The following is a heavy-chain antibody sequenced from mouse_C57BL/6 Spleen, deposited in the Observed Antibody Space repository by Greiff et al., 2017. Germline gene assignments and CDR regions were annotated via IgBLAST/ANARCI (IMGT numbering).Heavy chain of an antibody. J-gene: IGHJ2*01. V-gene: IGHV1-81*01. D-gene: IGHD1-1*01. CDR2: IYPRSGNT. Sequence: QVQLKESGAELARPGASVKLSCKASGYTFTSYGISWVKQRTGQGLEWIGEIYPRSGNTYYNEKFKGKATLTADKSSSTAYMELRSLTSEDSAVYFCARSGYYGNFDYWGQGTTLTVSS. CDR3: ARSGYYGNFDY. CDR1: GYTFTSYG.